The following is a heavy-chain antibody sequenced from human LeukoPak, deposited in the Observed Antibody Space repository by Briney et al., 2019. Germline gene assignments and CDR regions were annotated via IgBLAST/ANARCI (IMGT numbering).Heavy chain of an antibody. V-gene: IGHV4-34*01. CDR2: INHSGST. D-gene: IGHD3-10*01. Sequence: SETLSLTCAVYGGSFSGYYWSWIRQPPGKGPEWIGEINHSGSTNYNPSLKSRVTISVDTSKNQFSLKLSSVTAADTAVYYCASRRGSVCWFDPWGQGTLVTVSS. CDR1: GGSFSGYY. J-gene: IGHJ5*02. CDR3: ASRRGSVCWFDP.